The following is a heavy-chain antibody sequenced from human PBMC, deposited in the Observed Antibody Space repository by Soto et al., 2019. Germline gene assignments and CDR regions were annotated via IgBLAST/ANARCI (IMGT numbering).Heavy chain of an antibody. J-gene: IGHJ4*02. D-gene: IGHD6-19*01. Sequence: QVQLVESGGGVVQPGRSLRLSCAASGFTFSSYGIQWVRQAPGKGLEWVAVITYDGSLKYYADSVKGRFTISRDNSKNKLYLLMNSLTVEDTAVYYCAKEHPLYNSWWLFDYWGQGTLVTVSS. CDR1: GFTFSSYG. V-gene: IGHV3-30*18. CDR3: AKEHPLYNSWWLFDY. CDR2: ITYDGSLK.